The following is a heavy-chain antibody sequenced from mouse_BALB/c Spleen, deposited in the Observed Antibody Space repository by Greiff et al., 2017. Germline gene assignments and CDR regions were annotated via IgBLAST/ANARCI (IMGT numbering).Heavy chain of an antibody. J-gene: IGHJ2*01. Sequence: QVQLQQSGAELVRSGASVKLSCTASGFNIKDYYMHWVKQRPGQGLEWIGYINPSTGYTEYNQKFKDKATLTADKSSSTAYMQLSSLTSEDSAVYYCARHFDYWGQGTTLTVSS. CDR2: INPSTGYT. CDR3: ARHFDY. CDR1: GFNIKDYY. V-gene: IGHV1S26*01.